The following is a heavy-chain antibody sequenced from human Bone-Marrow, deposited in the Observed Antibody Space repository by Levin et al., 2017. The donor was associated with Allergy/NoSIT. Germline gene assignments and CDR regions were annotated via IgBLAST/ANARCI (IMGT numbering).Heavy chain of an antibody. J-gene: IGHJ6*02. V-gene: IGHV3-30*18. D-gene: IGHD5-12*01. CDR1: GFTFSSFG. Sequence: GGSLRLSCAASGFTFSSFGMHWVRQAPGKGLEWVAVILYDGIDKYYADAVKGRFTVSRDDSKNTMSLQMSSLRAEDTAVYYCAKGFSRGYSGSDYLDVWGHGTTVTVSS. CDR3: AKGFSRGYSGSDYLDV. CDR2: ILYDGIDK.